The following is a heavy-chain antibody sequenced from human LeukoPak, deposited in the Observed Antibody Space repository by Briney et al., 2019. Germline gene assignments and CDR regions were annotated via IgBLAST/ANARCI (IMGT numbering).Heavy chain of an antibody. CDR1: GYTFTIYG. D-gene: IGHD2-2*01. CDR3: ARAPYCSSSSCPGYFQH. V-gene: IGHV1-18*01. Sequence: ASVKVSCKASGYTFTIYGITWVRRAPGQGLEWMGWISAYNGNTNYAQKLQGRVTMTTDTSTSTAYMELKSLRSDDTAVYYCARAPYCSSSSCPGYFQHWGQGTLVTVSS. J-gene: IGHJ1*01. CDR2: ISAYNGNT.